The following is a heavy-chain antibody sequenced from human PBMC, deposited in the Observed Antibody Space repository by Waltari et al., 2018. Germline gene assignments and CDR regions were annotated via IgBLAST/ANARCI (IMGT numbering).Heavy chain of an antibody. J-gene: IGHJ3*02. CDR1: GFTFSNSW. V-gene: IGHV3-7*01. D-gene: IGHD6-25*01. CDR3: TRGSGGAFDI. CDR2: IKQGGSEK. Sequence: EVQLVESGGGLVQPGGSLRLSCAASGFTFSNSWMGWVRQAPGKGLGWVASIKQGGSEKFYVDSGKGRFTISRDNAKNSLYLQMDSLRAEDTAVYYYTRGSGGAFDIWGQGTMVTVSS.